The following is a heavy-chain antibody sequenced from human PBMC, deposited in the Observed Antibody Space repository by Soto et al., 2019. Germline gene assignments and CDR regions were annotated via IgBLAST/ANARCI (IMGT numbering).Heavy chain of an antibody. CDR1: GYTLTELS. D-gene: IGHD6-6*01. V-gene: IGHV1-24*01. Sequence: GASVKVSCKVSGYTLTELSMHWVRQAPGKGLEWMGGFDPEDGETIYAQKFQGRVTMTEDTSTDTAYMELSSLRSEDTAVYYCATGGLFRGIAARQPFDYWGQGTLVTVSS. CDR3: ATGGLFRGIAARQPFDY. J-gene: IGHJ4*02. CDR2: FDPEDGET.